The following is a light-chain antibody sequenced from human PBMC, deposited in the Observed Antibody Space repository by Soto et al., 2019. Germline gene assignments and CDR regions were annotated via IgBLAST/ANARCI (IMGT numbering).Light chain of an antibody. CDR2: DAS. Sequence: DIQMTQSPSTLSASVGDRVTITCRASQSISSWLAWYQQKPGKAPKLLIYDASSLESGVPSRFSGSGSGTEFTLTISSLQPDDFATYYCQQYHSYNVWTFGQGTKVEIK. CDR1: QSISSW. J-gene: IGKJ1*01. V-gene: IGKV1-5*01. CDR3: QQYHSYNVWT.